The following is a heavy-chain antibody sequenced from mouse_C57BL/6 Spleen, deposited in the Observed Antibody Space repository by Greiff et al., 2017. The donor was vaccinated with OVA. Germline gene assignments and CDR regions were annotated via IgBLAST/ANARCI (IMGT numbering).Heavy chain of an antibody. CDR1: GYTFTDYY. CDR3: AREEPNYYAMDY. V-gene: IGHV1-76*01. J-gene: IGHJ4*01. CDR2: IYPGSGNT. Sequence: VQVVESGAELVRPGASVKLSCKASGYTFTDYYINWVKQRPGQGLEWIARIYPGSGNTYYNEKFKGKATLTAEKSSSTAYMQLSSLTSEDSAVYFCAREEPNYYAMDYWGQGTSVTVSS.